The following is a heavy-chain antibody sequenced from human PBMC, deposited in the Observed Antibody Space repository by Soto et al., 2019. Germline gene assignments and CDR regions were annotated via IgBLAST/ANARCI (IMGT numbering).Heavy chain of an antibody. J-gene: IGHJ4*02. D-gene: IGHD6-19*01. V-gene: IGHV3-23*01. CDR3: AKHHAVNTTNQFDY. CDR2: ISGSGDST. CDR1: GFTFSDYA. Sequence: EMQLSESGGGLIQPGGSLRLSCAASGFTFSDYAMGWVRQAPGEGLEWVSGISGSGDSTYYADSVKGRFASSREKSKNTLFLHMNSLRAEDTALYYSAKHHAVNTTNQFDYWGQGSLVTVSS.